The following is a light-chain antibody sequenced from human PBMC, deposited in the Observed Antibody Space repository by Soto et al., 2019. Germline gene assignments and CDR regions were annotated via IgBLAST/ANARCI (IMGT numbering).Light chain of an antibody. J-gene: IGKJ1*01. CDR1: QSVFSNSNNKTY. CDR2: WAS. CDR3: QQYYSTPWT. Sequence: DIVMTQSADSLAVSLGERATINCKSSQSVFSNSNNKTYLAWYQQKPGQPPKLLIPWASIRESGVPDRFSGSGSGTDFTLTINSLQAEDVAVYYCQQYYSTPWTFGQGTKVEIK. V-gene: IGKV4-1*01.